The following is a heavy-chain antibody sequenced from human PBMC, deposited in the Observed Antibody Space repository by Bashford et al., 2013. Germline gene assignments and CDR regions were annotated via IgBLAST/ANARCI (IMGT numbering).Heavy chain of an antibody. V-gene: IGHV5-51*01. Sequence: WVRQMPGKGLEWMGIIYPGDSDTRYSPSFQGQVTISADKSISTAYLQWSSLKASDTAMYYCARRGGTSMATYYFDYWGREPWSPSPQ. CDR2: IYPGDSDT. CDR3: ARRGGTSMATYYFDY. D-gene: IGHD5-18*01. J-gene: IGHJ4*02.